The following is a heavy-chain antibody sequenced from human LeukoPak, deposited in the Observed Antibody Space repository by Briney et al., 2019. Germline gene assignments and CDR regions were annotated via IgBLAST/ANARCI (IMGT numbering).Heavy chain of an antibody. CDR2: IYYSGST. J-gene: IGHJ3*02. CDR3: ARLLTYYDYVWGSYRTNQGAFDI. V-gene: IGHV4-39*07. CDR1: GGSISSSSYY. D-gene: IGHD3-16*02. Sequence: SETLSLTCTVSGGSISSSSYYWGWIRQPPGKGLEWIGSIYYSGSTYYNPSLKSRVTISVDTSKNQFSLKLSSVTAADTAVYYCARLLTYYDYVWGSYRTNQGAFDIWGQGTMVTVSS.